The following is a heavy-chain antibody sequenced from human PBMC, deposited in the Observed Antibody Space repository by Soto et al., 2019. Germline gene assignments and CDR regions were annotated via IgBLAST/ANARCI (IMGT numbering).Heavy chain of an antibody. D-gene: IGHD6-13*01. CDR2: ISRKSTYI. Sequence: EVQLVESGGGLVKPGGSLRLSCAASGFTFSSYSMNWVRQAPGRGLEWVSSISRKSTYIYYADSVKGRFTISRDNAKNSLFMQMNNLRAEDTAVYYCVSDAGYSTSNWFDPWGQGTLVTVSA. V-gene: IGHV3-21*01. J-gene: IGHJ5*02. CDR1: GFTFSSYS. CDR3: VSDAGYSTSNWFDP.